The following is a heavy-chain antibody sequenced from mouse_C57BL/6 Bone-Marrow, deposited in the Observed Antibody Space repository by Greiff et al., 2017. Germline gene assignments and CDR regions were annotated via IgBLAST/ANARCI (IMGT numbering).Heavy chain of an antibody. CDR3: ATYYYGSSYGY. CDR1: GYAFSSSW. Sequence: VQLQESGPELVKPGASVKISCKASGYAFSSSWMNWVKQRPGKGLEWIGRIYPGDGDTNYNGKVKGKATLTADKSSSTAYMQLSILTSEDSAVYFCATYYYGSSYGYWGQGTTLTVSS. J-gene: IGHJ2*01. D-gene: IGHD1-1*01. V-gene: IGHV1-82*01. CDR2: IYPGDGDT.